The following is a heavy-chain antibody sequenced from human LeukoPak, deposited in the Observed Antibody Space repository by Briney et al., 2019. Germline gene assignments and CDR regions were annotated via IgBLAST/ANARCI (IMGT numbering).Heavy chain of an antibody. CDR3: ARGNSYGSPYGMDV. Sequence: ASVKVSCKASGYTFTSYDVNWVRQATGQGPEWMGWMNGNTGNTGYAQKFQGRVTMIRDTSISTAYMELSSLSSDDTAIYYCARGNSYGSPYGMDVWGQGTTVTVSS. V-gene: IGHV1-8*01. CDR1: GYTFTSYD. J-gene: IGHJ6*02. CDR2: MNGNTGNT. D-gene: IGHD5-18*01.